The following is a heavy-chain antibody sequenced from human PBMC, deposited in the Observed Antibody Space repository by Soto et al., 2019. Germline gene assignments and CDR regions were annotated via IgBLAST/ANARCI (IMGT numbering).Heavy chain of an antibody. J-gene: IGHJ5*02. CDR1: GFTLSNYY. CDR2: IRSSSSYT. V-gene: IGHV3-11*05. CDR3: GRERLTQMGAFGP. Sequence: GGSLRLSGAASGFTLSNYYMSWIRQAPGKGLEWVSYIRSSSSYTNYAASAKGRFTISRDSAKYSLSLQMNSLRAEDTAVYYCGRERLTQMGAFGPWGQGTLVTVSS. D-gene: IGHD3-16*01.